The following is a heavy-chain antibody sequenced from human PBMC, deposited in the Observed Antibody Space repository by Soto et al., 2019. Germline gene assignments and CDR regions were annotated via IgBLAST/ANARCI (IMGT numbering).Heavy chain of an antibody. CDR1: GFTFSSYE. V-gene: IGHV3-48*03. D-gene: IGHD3-16*01. CDR3: ARGGGIGGATREAFDI. J-gene: IGHJ3*02. Sequence: GGSLRLSCAASGFTFSSYEMNWVRQAPGKGLEWVSYISSSRSTIYYADSVKGRFTISRDNAKNSLYLQMNSLRAEDTAVYYCARGGGIGGATREAFDIWGQGTMVTV. CDR2: ISSSRSTI.